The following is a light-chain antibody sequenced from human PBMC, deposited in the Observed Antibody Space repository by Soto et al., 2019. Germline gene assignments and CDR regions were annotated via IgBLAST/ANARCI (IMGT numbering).Light chain of an antibody. CDR3: QVYCSSPSIT. J-gene: IGKJ5*01. CDR2: GAS. CDR1: QSVSSSS. Sequence: EIVLTQSPGTLSLSPGERATLSCRASQSVSSSSLAWYQQKPGQAPWLLIYGASSRATDIPDRLRGSGSGTHFTLPNSTLVTEDFAVYYCQVYCSSPSITFGPGARLEIK. V-gene: IGKV3-20*01.